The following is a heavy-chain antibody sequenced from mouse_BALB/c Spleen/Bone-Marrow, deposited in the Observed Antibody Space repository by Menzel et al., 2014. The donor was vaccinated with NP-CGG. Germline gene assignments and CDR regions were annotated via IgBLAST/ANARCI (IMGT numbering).Heavy chain of an antibody. CDR1: GSTFSSYA. J-gene: IGHJ3*01. D-gene: IGHD2-4*01. CDR3: ARGGGYDYGSWFAY. Sequence: EVMLVESGGGLVKPGGSLKLSCAASGSTFSSYAMSWVRQTPEKRLEWVASISSGGSTYYPDSVKGRFTISRDNARNILYLQMSSLRSEDTAMYYCARGGGYDYGSWFAYWGQGTLVTVSA. V-gene: IGHV5-6-5*01. CDR2: ISSGGST.